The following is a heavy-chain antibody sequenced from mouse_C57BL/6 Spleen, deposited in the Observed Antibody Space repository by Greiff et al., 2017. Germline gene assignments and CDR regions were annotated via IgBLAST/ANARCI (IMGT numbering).Heavy chain of an antibody. J-gene: IGHJ2*01. CDR2: IDPETGGT. Sequence: QVQLQQSGAELVRPGASVTLSCKASGYTFTDYEMHWVKQTPVHGLEWIGAIDPETGGTAYNQKFKGKAILTADKSSSTAYMELRSLTSEDSAVYYCTRITVYYFDYWGQGTTLTVSS. CDR3: TRITVYYFDY. D-gene: IGHD1-1*01. V-gene: IGHV1-15*01. CDR1: GYTFTDYE.